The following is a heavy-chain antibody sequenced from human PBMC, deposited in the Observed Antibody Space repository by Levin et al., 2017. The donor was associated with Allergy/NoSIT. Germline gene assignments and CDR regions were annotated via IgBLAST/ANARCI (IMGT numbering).Heavy chain of an antibody. CDR1: GFTFSSYA. D-gene: IGHD3-22*01. J-gene: IGHJ4*02. CDR3: AKVGRSGNYYDSSGYSANDY. CDR2: ISGSGGST. V-gene: IGHV3-23*01. Sequence: GGSLRLSCAASGFTFSSYAMSWVRQAPGKGLEWVSAISGSGGSTYYADSVKGRFTISRDNSKNTLYLQMNSLRAEDTAVYYCAKVGRSGNYYDSSGYSANDYWGQGTLVTVSS.